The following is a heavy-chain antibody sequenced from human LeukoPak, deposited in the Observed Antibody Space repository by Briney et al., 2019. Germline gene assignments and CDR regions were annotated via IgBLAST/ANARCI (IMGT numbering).Heavy chain of an antibody. D-gene: IGHD3-22*01. CDR3: ARHFREDSSGRRLDY. CDR2: IYPGDSDT. Sequence: GESLKISCKTSGYSFGDYWIGWVRQMPGKGLEWMGIIYPGDSDTTYSPSFEGQVTISADESTSTAYLQWSSLKASDAAMYYCARHFREDSSGRRLDYWGQGTLVTVSS. CDR1: GYSFGDYW. J-gene: IGHJ4*02. V-gene: IGHV5-51*01.